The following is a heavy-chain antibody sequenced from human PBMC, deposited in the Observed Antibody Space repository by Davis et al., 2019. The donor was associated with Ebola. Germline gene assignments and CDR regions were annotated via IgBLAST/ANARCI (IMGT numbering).Heavy chain of an antibody. Sequence: SVKVSCKASRGTFSSYAISWVRQAPGQGLEWMGGIIPIFGTANYAQKFQGRVTITADESTSTAYMELSSLRSEDTAVYYCARGRGIVGAFDYWGQGTLVTVSS. V-gene: IGHV1-69*13. CDR2: IIPIFGTA. J-gene: IGHJ4*02. CDR3: ARGRGIVGAFDY. CDR1: RGTFSSYA. D-gene: IGHD1-26*01.